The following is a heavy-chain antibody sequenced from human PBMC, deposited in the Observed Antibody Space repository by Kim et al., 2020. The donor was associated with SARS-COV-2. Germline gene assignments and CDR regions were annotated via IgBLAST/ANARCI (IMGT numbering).Heavy chain of an antibody. CDR3: ARQVLGRIVWFGGHYAFDI. CDR2: IYPGDSDT. J-gene: IGHJ3*02. V-gene: IGHV5-51*01. D-gene: IGHD3-10*01. CDR1: GYSFTSYW. Sequence: GESLKISCKGSGYSFTSYWIGWVRQMPGKGLEWMGIIYPGDSDTRYSPSFQGQVTISADKSISTAYLQWSSLKASDTAMYYCARQVLGRIVWFGGHYAFDIWGQGTMVTVSS.